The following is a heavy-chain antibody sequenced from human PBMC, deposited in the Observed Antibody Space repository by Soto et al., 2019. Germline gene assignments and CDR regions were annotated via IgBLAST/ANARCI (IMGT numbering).Heavy chain of an antibody. Sequence: GASVKVSCKASGYTFTSYGIIWVRQAPGQGLEWMGWISAYNGNTNYAQKLQGRVTMTTDTSTSTAYMELRSLRSDDTAVYYCARGGSYDFWSGYYTGISWFDPWGQGTLVTVSS. CDR1: GYTFTSYG. CDR3: ARGGSYDFWSGYYTGISWFDP. V-gene: IGHV1-18*01. CDR2: ISAYNGNT. D-gene: IGHD3-3*01. J-gene: IGHJ5*02.